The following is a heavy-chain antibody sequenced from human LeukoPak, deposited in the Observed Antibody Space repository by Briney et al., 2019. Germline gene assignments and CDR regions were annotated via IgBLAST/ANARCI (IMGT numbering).Heavy chain of an antibody. CDR2: IYYSGST. V-gene: IGHV4-39*07. D-gene: IGHD1-26*01. J-gene: IGHJ3*02. Sequence: SETLSLTCTVSGGSISSRNYYWGWIRQPPGKGLEWIASIYYSGSTFYNPSLRRRVTISVDTSNNQFSLKLSSVTAADTAVFYCARHRPNHSGSYYSDAFDIWGQGTMVTVSS. CDR1: GGSISSRNYY. CDR3: ARHRPNHSGSYYSDAFDI.